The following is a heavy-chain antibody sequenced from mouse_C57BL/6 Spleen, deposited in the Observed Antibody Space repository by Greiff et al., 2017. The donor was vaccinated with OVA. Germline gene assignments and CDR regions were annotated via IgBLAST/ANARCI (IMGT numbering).Heavy chain of an antibody. CDR2: IWSGGST. J-gene: IGHJ4*01. D-gene: IGHD6-1*01. Sequence: VQLVESGPGLVQPSQSLSITCTVSGFSLTSYGVHWVRQSPGKGLEWLGVIWSGGSTDYNAAFISRLSISKDNSKSQVFFKMNSLQADDTAIYYCARNWILSTYYAMDYWGQGTSVTVSS. CDR1: GFSLTSYG. CDR3: ARNWILSTYYAMDY. V-gene: IGHV2-2*01.